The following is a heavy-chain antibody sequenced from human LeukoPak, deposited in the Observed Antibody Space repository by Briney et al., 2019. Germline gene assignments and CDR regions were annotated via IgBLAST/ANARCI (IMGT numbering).Heavy chain of an antibody. J-gene: IGHJ4*02. CDR2: ISAYSGDT. CDR3: AREGKQWLQYYFDY. Sequence: ASVKVSCKASGNSFATYGISWVRQAPGQGLEWMGWISAYSGDTNYAQKLQGRVTMTTDTSTSTAYMELRSLRSDDTAVYYCAREGKQWLQYYFDYCGQGTLVTVSS. D-gene: IGHD6-19*01. CDR1: GNSFATYG. V-gene: IGHV1-18*01.